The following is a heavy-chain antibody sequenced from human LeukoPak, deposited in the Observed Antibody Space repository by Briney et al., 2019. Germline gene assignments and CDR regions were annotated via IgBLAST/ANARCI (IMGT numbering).Heavy chain of an antibody. Sequence: PGGSLRLSCAASGFTFSSYSMNWVRQAPGKGLEWVSYISSSSSTIYYADSAKGRFTISRDNAKNSLYLQMNSLRAEDTAVYYCAREGGITMIVVVRNAFDIWGQGTMVTVSS. CDR3: AREGGITMIVVVRNAFDI. CDR2: ISSSSSTI. J-gene: IGHJ3*02. D-gene: IGHD3-22*01. CDR1: GFTFSSYS. V-gene: IGHV3-48*01.